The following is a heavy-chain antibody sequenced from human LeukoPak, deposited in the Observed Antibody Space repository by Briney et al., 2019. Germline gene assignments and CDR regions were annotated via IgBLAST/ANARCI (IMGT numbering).Heavy chain of an antibody. Sequence: SETLSLTCAVSGGSISSGGYSWSWIRQPPGKGLEWIGYIYHSGSTYYNSSLKSRVTISVDRSKNQFSLKLSSVTAADTAVYYCARAHDYGTVDYYYYGMDVWGKGTTVTVSS. V-gene: IGHV4-30-2*01. CDR1: GGSISSGGYS. CDR2: IYHSGST. D-gene: IGHD4-17*01. J-gene: IGHJ6*04. CDR3: ARAHDYGTVDYYYYGMDV.